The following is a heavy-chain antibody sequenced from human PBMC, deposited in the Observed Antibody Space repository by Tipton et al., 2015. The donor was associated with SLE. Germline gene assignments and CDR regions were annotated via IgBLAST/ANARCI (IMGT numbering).Heavy chain of an antibody. CDR3: VRGVNDFWSVGGNGMDV. J-gene: IGHJ6*02. CDR1: GASVSSFC. V-gene: IGHV4-59*08. CDR2: VCNSGSA. D-gene: IGHD3-3*01. Sequence: TLSLTCTVSGASVSSFCWNWIRQSPGKGLEWIGCVCNSGSANYDPSLKSRGTISVDTSRNHFSLELTSVTAADTAVHYCVRGVNDFWSVGGNGMDVWGQGTTVTVSS.